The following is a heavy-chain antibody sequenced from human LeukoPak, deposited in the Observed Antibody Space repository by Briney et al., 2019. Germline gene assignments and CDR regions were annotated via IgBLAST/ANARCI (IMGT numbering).Heavy chain of an antibody. D-gene: IGHD1-1*01. Sequence: SETLSLTCTVSGGSISSYYWNWIRQPAGRGLEWIGNIYTSGSTTYNSSLKSRVIISVDTSKNQFSLKLSSVTAADTAVYYCARGGNWNSYYFDYWGQGTLVTVSS. J-gene: IGHJ4*02. V-gene: IGHV4-4*07. CDR1: GGSISSYY. CDR2: IYTSGST. CDR3: ARGGNWNSYYFDY.